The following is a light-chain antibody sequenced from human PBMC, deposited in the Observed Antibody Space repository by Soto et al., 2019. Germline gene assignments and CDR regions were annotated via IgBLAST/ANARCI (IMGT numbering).Light chain of an antibody. J-gene: IGKJ5*01. CDR2: AAS. CDR1: QDINTW. Sequence: DIPMTQSPSSMSASIGDRVTITCRASQDINTWLAWYQKKPGEAPRVLIYAASSLQSGVPSRFSGSGSGTDFTLTISSLQPDDFATYYCQQADSFPITFGQGTRLEIK. V-gene: IGKV1-12*01. CDR3: QQADSFPIT.